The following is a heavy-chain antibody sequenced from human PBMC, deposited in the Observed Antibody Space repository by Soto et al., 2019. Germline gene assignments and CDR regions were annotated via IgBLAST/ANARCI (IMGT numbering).Heavy chain of an antibody. CDR1: GFTFDDYA. CDR2: ISWNSGSI. V-gene: IGHV3-9*01. CDR3: AQDTFGWLGPGDAFDI. J-gene: IGHJ3*02. Sequence: EVQLVESGGGLVQPGRSLRLSCAASGFTFDDYAMHWVRQAPGKGLEWVSGISWNSGSICYADSVKGRFTISRDNAKNSLYLQMNSLRAEDTALYYCAQDTFGWLGPGDAFDIWGQGTMVTVSS. D-gene: IGHD6-19*01.